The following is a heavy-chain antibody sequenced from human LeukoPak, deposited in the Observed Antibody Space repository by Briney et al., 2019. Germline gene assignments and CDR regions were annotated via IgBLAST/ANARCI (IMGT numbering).Heavy chain of an antibody. J-gene: IGHJ4*02. Sequence: ASVKVSCKASGYTFTGWHLHWVRQTPGQGLEWMGWISAYNGNTNYAQKLQGRVTMTTDTSTSTAYMELRSLRSDDTAVYYCARAYSGSYPSDYWGQGTLVTVSS. V-gene: IGHV1-18*01. CDR2: ISAYNGNT. CDR1: GYTFTGWH. D-gene: IGHD1-26*01. CDR3: ARAYSGSYPSDY.